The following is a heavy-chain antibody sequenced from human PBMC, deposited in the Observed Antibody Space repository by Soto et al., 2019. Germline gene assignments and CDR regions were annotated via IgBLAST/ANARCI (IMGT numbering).Heavy chain of an antibody. CDR3: ARDVLTAVAGSVNWFDP. D-gene: IGHD6-19*01. CDR1: GFSLRTYG. Sequence: QVQLVESGGGVVQSGRSLTLSCAAPGFSLRTYGMHWLRRAPGKGLEWVAFIWYDGTKKFYANSVKGRSTISKDNSNNILYLQMSGLRVEDTAVYYCARDVLTAVAGSVNWFDPWGQGTLVTVSS. J-gene: IGHJ5*02. V-gene: IGHV3-33*01. CDR2: IWYDGTKK.